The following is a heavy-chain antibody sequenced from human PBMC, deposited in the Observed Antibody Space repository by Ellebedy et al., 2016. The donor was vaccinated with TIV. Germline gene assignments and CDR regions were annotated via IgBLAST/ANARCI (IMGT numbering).Heavy chain of an antibody. D-gene: IGHD1-26*01. V-gene: IGHV3-21*01. CDR1: GFTFSSYT. J-gene: IGHJ5*02. Sequence: PGGSLRLSCAASGFTFSSYTMNWVRQAPGKGLEWVSSISGSSTYIYYADSVKGRFTVSRDNAKNSLYLQMNNLRAEDTAVYFCARGQSGLEHWGQGTPVTVSS. CDR2: ISGSSTYI. CDR3: ARGQSGLEH.